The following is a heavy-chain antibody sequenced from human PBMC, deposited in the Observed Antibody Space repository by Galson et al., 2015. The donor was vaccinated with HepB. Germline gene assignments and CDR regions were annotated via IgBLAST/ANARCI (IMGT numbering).Heavy chain of an antibody. V-gene: IGHV4-34*01. CDR3: AREGFGDPPPWFDP. CDR1: GGSFSGYY. Sequence: TLSLTCAVSGGSFSGYYWSWIRQPPGKGLEWIGEINHTGSTNYNSALKSRVTISVDTSKNQFYLKLTSMTAADAAVYYCAREGFGDPPPWFDPWGQGTLVIVSS. D-gene: IGHD3-10*01. J-gene: IGHJ5*02. CDR2: INHTGST.